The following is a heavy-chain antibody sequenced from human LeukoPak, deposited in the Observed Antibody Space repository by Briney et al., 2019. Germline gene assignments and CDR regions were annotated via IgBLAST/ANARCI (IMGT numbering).Heavy chain of an antibody. J-gene: IGHJ4*02. D-gene: IGHD3-22*01. Sequence: PGGSLRLSCAASGFTFNTYTMNWVRQAPGKGLEWVSSITASSTAIYSADSVKGRLTISRDNAKNLLYLQMNSLRAEDTAVYYCQNTYDSSGYYSGDYWGQGTLVTVSS. CDR1: GFTFNTYT. CDR2: ITASSTAI. V-gene: IGHV3-21*01. CDR3: QNTYDSSGYYSGDY.